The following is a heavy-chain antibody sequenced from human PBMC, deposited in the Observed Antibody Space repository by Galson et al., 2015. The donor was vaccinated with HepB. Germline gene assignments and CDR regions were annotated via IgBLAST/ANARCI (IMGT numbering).Heavy chain of an antibody. Sequence: ETLSLTCTVSGGSISSYYWSWIRQPPGKGLEWIGYIYYSGSTDYNPSLKSRVTISVDTSKNQFSLKLSSVTAADTAVYYCARGVSGPDFWSGYYPPSFDYWGQGTLVTVSS. J-gene: IGHJ4*02. D-gene: IGHD3-3*01. CDR2: IYYSGST. CDR1: GGSISSYY. V-gene: IGHV4-59*01. CDR3: ARGVSGPDFWSGYYPPSFDY.